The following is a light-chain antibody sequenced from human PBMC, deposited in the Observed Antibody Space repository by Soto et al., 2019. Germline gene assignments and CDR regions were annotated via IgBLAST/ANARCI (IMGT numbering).Light chain of an antibody. CDR1: QSLLHSNGYNY. CDR3: MQALQTPIT. V-gene: IGKV2-28*01. CDR2: LGS. Sequence: DIVMTQSPLSLPVTPGEPASISCRSSQSLLHSNGYNYLDWYLQKPGQSPQLLIYLGSNRASGVPDRFSGSGSGTDFTLKISSVEAEDVGVYYCMQALQTPITFGQGTRLEMK. J-gene: IGKJ5*01.